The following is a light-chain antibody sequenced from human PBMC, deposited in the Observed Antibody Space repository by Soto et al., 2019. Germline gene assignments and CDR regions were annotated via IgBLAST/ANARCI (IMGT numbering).Light chain of an antibody. Sequence: DIQLTQSPSFLSPSIGESVTITCRASQVISTSLAWYQVKPGKAPKLLIHAASTLESGVPSRSSATVSGTEFSLTITSLQPEDFATYYCQQLFDSPITFGQGTRLEIK. CDR3: QQLFDSPIT. CDR1: QVISTS. J-gene: IGKJ5*01. CDR2: AAS. V-gene: IGKV1-9*01.